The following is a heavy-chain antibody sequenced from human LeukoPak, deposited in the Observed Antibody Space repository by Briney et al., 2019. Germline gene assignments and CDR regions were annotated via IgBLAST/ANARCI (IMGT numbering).Heavy chain of an antibody. J-gene: IGHJ4*02. Sequence: GGSPRLSCAASGFTFTNYAMTWVRLAPGKGLEWVSAISHSGTYTYYADSVKGRFTISRDNSKNTLYLQMDSLRAEETAVYYCAKDLRLGWQLVPSYFDAWGQGTLVTVSS. CDR1: GFTFTNYA. CDR3: AKDLRLGWQLVPSYFDA. V-gene: IGHV3-23*01. D-gene: IGHD1-26*01. CDR2: ISHSGTYT.